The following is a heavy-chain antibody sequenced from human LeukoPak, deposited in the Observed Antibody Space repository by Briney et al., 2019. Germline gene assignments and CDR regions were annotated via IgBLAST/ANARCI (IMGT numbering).Heavy chain of an antibody. D-gene: IGHD4-11*01. Sequence: GGSLRLSCAGSGFSFRSFWMSCVRQAPGKGLEWVANIDEDGNEKNYVDFVKGRFTISRDNAKNSLYLQMNSLRVEDTAVYYCARTVTTRLFYFHYWGQGSLVTVSS. V-gene: IGHV3-7*01. J-gene: IGHJ4*02. CDR3: ARTVTTRLFYFHY. CDR2: IDEDGNEK. CDR1: GFSFRSFW.